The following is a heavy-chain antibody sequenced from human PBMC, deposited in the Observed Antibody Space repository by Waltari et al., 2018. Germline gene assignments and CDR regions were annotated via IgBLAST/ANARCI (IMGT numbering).Heavy chain of an antibody. CDR1: EYTLTSNY. D-gene: IGHD5-12*01. J-gene: IGHJ4*02. Sequence: QVQLVQSGAEMKQSGASVKLSCLASEYTLTSNYIHWVRQAPGQGLEWMGMVTPRGDSTTYAQSLRGRITLTSDSSTGTFFLELTNLRSEDTAVYYCARERGYGILRPPFDFWGQGTLVTVSS. V-gene: IGHV1-46*04. CDR3: ARERGYGILRPPFDF. CDR2: VTPRGDST.